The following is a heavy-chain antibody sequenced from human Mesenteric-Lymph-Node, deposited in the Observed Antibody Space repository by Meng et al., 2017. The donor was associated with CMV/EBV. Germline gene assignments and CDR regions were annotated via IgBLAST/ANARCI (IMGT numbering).Heavy chain of an antibody. J-gene: IGHJ6*02. Sequence: GSLRLSCAVYGGSFSGYYWSWIRQPPGKGLEWIGEINHSGSTNYNPSLKSRVTISVDTSKNQFSLKLSSVTAADTAVYYCARGSLVVTVDYYYYYGMDVWGQGTTVTVSS. CDR3: ARGSLVVTVDYYYYYGMDV. CDR1: GGSFSGYY. V-gene: IGHV4-34*01. D-gene: IGHD2-15*01. CDR2: INHSGST.